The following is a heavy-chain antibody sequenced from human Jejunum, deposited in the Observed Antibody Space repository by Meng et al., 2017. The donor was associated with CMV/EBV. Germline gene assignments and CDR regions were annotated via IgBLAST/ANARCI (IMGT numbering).Heavy chain of an antibody. CDR2: ISNGGSTR. D-gene: IGHD6-19*01. Sequence: FTINNYEMNGVRQAPGKGLEWVSYISNGGSTRHYADSVKGRFTISRDDAKNSLYLQMNSLSAEDTAIYYCAKEKVVSWAGSVGFDVWGRGTMVTVSS. CDR1: FTINNYE. CDR3: AKEKVVSWAGSVGFDV. V-gene: IGHV3-48*03. J-gene: IGHJ3*01.